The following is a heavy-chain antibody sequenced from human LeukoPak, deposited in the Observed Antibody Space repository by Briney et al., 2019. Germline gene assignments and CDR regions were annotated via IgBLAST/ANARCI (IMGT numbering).Heavy chain of an antibody. Sequence: GGTLRLSCAASGFTFSSYGMSWVRQAPGKGLEWVSGISGNDNSAYYADSVKGRFTISRDNAKNSLYLQMNSLRAEDTAVYYCARVLESRDYWGQGTLVTVSS. V-gene: IGHV3-21*01. CDR3: ARVLESRDY. J-gene: IGHJ4*02. CDR1: GFTFSSYG. CDR2: ISGNDNSA.